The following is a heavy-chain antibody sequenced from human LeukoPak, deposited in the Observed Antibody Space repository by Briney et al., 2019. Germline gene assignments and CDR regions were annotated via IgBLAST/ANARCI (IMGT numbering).Heavy chain of an antibody. CDR2: INPNSGGT. J-gene: IGHJ4*02. D-gene: IGHD3-3*01. CDR1: GYTFTGYY. Sequence: ASVKVSCEASGYTFTGYYMHWVRPAPGQGLAWMGWINPNSGGTIYAQKFQGRVTMTRDTSISTAYMELSRLRSDDTAVYYCARISKKRAYYFDYWGQGTLVTVSS. V-gene: IGHV1-2*02. CDR3: ARISKKRAYYFDY.